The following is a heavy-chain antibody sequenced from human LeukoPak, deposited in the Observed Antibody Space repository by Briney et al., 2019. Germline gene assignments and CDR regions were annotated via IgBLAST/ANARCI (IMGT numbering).Heavy chain of an antibody. CDR1: GYTFTSYG. D-gene: IGHD3-22*01. CDR2: ISAYNGNT. CDR3: ARRYYDSSGYYSYYYYYMDV. Sequence: ASVKVSCKASGYTFTSYGISGVRQAPGQGLEWMGWISAYNGNTNYAQKLQGRVTMTTDTSTSTAYMELRSLRYDDTAVYYCARRYYDSSGYYSYYYYYMDVWGKGTTVTVS. V-gene: IGHV1-18*01. J-gene: IGHJ6*03.